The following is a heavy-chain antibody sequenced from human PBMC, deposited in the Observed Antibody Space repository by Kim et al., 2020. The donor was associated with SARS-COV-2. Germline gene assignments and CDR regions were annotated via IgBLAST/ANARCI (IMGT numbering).Heavy chain of an antibody. CDR1: GFTFDDYA. CDR3: AKVSSGWYFSSYWYFDL. V-gene: IGHV3-9*01. D-gene: IGHD6-19*01. J-gene: IGHJ2*01. CDR2: ISWNSGSI. Sequence: GGSLRLSCAASGFTFDDYAMHWVRQAPGKGLEWVSGISWNSGSIGYADSVKGRFTISRDNAKNSLYLQMNSLRAEDTALYYCAKVSSGWYFSSYWYFDLWGRGTLVTVSS.